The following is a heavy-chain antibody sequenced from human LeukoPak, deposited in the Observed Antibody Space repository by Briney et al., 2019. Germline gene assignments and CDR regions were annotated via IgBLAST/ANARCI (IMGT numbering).Heavy chain of an antibody. D-gene: IGHD3-10*01. CDR1: GGSFSGYY. Sequence: SETLSLTCAVYGGSFSGYYWSWIRQPPGKGLEWIGEINHSGSTNYNPSLKSRVTISVDTSKNQFSLKLGSVTAADTAVYYCARSGAARINYWGQGTLVTVSS. V-gene: IGHV4-34*01. CDR2: INHSGST. J-gene: IGHJ4*02. CDR3: ARSGAARINY.